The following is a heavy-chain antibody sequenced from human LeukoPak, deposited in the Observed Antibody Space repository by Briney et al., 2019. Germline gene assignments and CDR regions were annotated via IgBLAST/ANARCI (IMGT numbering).Heavy chain of an antibody. D-gene: IGHD6-19*01. Sequence: SETLSLTCTVSGGSISSYNWSWIRQPPGKGLEWIGYIYYSGSTNYNPSLKSRVTISVDTSKNQSSLKLSSVTAADTAVYYYSRGSPVADNWGQGTLVTVSS. CDR3: SRGSPVADN. J-gene: IGHJ4*02. CDR1: GGSISSYN. V-gene: IGHV4-59*01. CDR2: IYYSGST.